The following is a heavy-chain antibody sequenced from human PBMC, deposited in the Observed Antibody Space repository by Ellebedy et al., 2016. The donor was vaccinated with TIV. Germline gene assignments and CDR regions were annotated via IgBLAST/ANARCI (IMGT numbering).Heavy chain of an antibody. CDR2: ISGSGSDT. CDR3: FRYSSSSTY. V-gene: IGHV3-23*01. Sequence: GESLKISCAASGFTFSSYSMSWVRQAPGKGLEWVSAISGSGSDTYYADSVKGRFTISRDNSKNTLYLQMNSLRAEDTAVYYCFRYSSSSTYWGQGTLVTVSS. J-gene: IGHJ4*02. D-gene: IGHD6-6*01. CDR1: GFTFSSYS.